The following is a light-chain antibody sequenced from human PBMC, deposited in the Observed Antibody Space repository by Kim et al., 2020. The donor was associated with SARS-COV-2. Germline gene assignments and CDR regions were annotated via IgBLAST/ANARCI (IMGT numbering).Light chain of an antibody. J-gene: IGKJ2*01. V-gene: IGKV1-5*01. Sequence: SAAVGDRVTITGRASQSISSWLAWYQQKPGKAPKLLIYDASSLESGVPSRFSGSGSGTEFTLTISSLQPDDFATYYCQQYNSYSYTFGQGTKLEIK. CDR1: QSISSW. CDR2: DAS. CDR3: QQYNSYSYT.